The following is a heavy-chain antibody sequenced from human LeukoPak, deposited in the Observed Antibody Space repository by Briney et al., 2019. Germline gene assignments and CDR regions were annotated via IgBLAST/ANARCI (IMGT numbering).Heavy chain of an antibody. CDR2: VYYSGST. CDR3: TRQPYTSGWYVWFDH. D-gene: IGHD6-19*01. CDR1: GGSISTYY. Sequence: SETLSLTCTVSGGSISTYYWSWIRQPPGKGLEWIGYVYYSGSTNYNPSLKSRVSISVDSSKNQFSLKLNSVTAADTAVYYCTRQPYTSGWYVWFDHWGPGTLVTVSS. V-gene: IGHV4-59*08. J-gene: IGHJ5*02.